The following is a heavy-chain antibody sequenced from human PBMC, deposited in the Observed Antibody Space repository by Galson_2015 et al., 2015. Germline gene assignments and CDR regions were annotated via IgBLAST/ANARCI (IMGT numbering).Heavy chain of an antibody. CDR3: ARHDPPIGGATTNLYYYYGMDV. D-gene: IGHD1-26*01. J-gene: IGHJ6*02. V-gene: IGHV5-51*01. Sequence: QSGAEVKKPGESLKISCKGSGYSFTSYWIGWVRQMPGKGLEWMGIIYPGDSDTRYSPSFQGQVTISADKSISTAYLQWSSLKASDPAMFYWARHDPPIGGATTNLYYYYGMDVWGQGTTVTVSS. CDR1: GYSFTSYW. CDR2: IYPGDSDT.